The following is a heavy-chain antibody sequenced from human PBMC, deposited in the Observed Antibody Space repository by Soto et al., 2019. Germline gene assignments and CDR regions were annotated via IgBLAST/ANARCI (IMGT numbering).Heavy chain of an antibody. J-gene: IGHJ6*03. Sequence: GGSLRLSCADSGCTVDDYAMQWVRQAPGKGLEWVSGISWNSGSIGYADSVKGRFTISRDNAKNSLYLQMNSLRAEDTALYYCAKGLRVPAARDYYYYYMDVWGKGTTVTVSS. CDR1: GCTVDDYA. CDR3: AKGLRVPAARDYYYYYMDV. D-gene: IGHD2-2*01. CDR2: ISWNSGSI. V-gene: IGHV3-9*01.